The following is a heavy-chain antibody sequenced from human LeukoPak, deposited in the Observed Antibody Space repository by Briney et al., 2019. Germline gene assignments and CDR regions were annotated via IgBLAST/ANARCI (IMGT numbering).Heavy chain of an antibody. J-gene: IGHJ4*02. CDR2: ISPGDSDT. CDR1: GYSFSSHW. Sequence: KLGESLKISCQGSGYSFSSHWIVWVRQMPGKGLEWMGIISPGDSDTRYSPSFQGQVTISADKSISTAYLQWSSLKASDTAMYYCARRGRGNYSKVFDYWGQGTLVTVSS. V-gene: IGHV5-51*01. CDR3: ARRGRGNYSKVFDY. D-gene: IGHD3-10*01.